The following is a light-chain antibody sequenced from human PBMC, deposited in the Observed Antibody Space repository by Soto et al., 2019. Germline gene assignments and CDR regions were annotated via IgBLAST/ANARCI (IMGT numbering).Light chain of an antibody. J-gene: IGKJ1*01. CDR1: QSVSSN. Sequence: EIVLTQSPATLSLSPGERATLSCRASQSVSSNLAWYQQKPGQAPRLLMYGASTRATGIPARFSGSGSGTEFTLTISSLQSEDFAVYYCQQYNNWTPWTFGQGTKVDI. CDR3: QQYNNWTPWT. V-gene: IGKV3-15*01. CDR2: GAS.